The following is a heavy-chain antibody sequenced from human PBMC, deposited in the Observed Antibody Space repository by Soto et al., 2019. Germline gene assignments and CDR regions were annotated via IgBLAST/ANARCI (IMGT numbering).Heavy chain of an antibody. J-gene: IGHJ4*02. CDR3: AKGTYYYGSAPYYFDY. V-gene: IGHV3-23*01. Sequence: GGSLRLSCAASGFTFSSYAMSWVRQAPGKGLEWVSGVSDSGGSTYYADSVKGRFTISRDNSKNTLYLQMNSLRAEDTAVYYCAKGTYYYGSAPYYFDYWGQGTLVTVSS. CDR1: GFTFSSYA. D-gene: IGHD3-10*01. CDR2: VSDSGGST.